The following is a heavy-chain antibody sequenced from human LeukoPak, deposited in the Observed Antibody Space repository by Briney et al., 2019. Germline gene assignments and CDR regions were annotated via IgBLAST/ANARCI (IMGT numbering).Heavy chain of an antibody. D-gene: IGHD6-13*01. Sequence: GESLKISCKGSGFSFTSSWIGWVRQMPGKGLEWMGIIYPGDSHTRYSPSFQGQVTIPADMSITTAYLQWSSLKPSDTAMYYCARRLIAAGWDYFDYWGQGTLVTVSS. CDR2: IYPGDSHT. CDR3: ARRLIAAGWDYFDY. J-gene: IGHJ4*02. CDR1: GFSFTSSW. V-gene: IGHV5-51*01.